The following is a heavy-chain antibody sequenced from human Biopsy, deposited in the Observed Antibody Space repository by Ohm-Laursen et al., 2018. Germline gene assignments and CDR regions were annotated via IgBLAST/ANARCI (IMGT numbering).Heavy chain of an antibody. CDR2: ISHTGYT. J-gene: IGHJ1*01. CDR1: GDSISSHY. CDR3: ARGSNEYGGLYFPH. V-gene: IGHV4-59*11. D-gene: IGHD4-23*01. Sequence: SDTLSLTCTVSGDSISSHYWTWIRQPPGKGLEWIGHISHTGYTSYKSSLKSRVTISLDTSRKHFSLRLTSLAAADTALYYCARGSNEYGGLYFPHWGQGTLVTVSS.